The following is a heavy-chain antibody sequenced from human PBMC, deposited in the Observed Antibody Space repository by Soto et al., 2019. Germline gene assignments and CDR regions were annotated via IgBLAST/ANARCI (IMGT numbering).Heavy chain of an antibody. J-gene: IGHJ6*02. V-gene: IGHV1-8*01. CDR1: GYTFTSYD. CDR2: MNPNSGNT. Sequence: ASVKVSCKASGYTFTSYDINWVRQATGRGLEWMGWMNPNSGNTGYAQKFQGRVTMTRNTSISTAYMELSSLRSEDTAVYYCARGPSPVLRFLEWFPMDVWGQGTTVTVSS. D-gene: IGHD3-3*01. CDR3: ARGPSPVLRFLEWFPMDV.